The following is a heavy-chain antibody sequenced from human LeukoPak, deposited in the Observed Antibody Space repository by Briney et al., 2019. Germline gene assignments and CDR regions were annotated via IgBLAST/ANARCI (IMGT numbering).Heavy chain of an antibody. J-gene: IGHJ5*02. V-gene: IGHV3-23*01. Sequence: GSLRLSCAASGFTFSSYAMSWVRQAPGKGLEWVSAISGSGGSTYYADSVKGRFTISRDNSKNTLYLQMNSLRAEDTAVYYCAKVIPAYCGGDCYQGWFDPWGQGTLVTVSS. D-gene: IGHD2-21*02. CDR2: ISGSGGST. CDR3: AKVIPAYCGGDCYQGWFDP. CDR1: GFTFSSYA.